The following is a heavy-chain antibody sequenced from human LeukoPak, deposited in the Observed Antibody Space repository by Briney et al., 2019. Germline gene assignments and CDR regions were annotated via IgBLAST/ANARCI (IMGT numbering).Heavy chain of an antibody. J-gene: IGHJ6*02. CDR2: ISGSSGII. CDR1: GFTFNTYT. CDR3: ARAGLNYGMDV. V-gene: IGHV3-48*01. Sequence: GGSLRLSCAASGFTFNTYTMNWVRRAPGKGLEWVSYISGSSGIIDYADSVRGRFTISRDNAKNSLYLQMNSLRAEDTAVYYCARAGLNYGMDVWGQGTKVTVSS.